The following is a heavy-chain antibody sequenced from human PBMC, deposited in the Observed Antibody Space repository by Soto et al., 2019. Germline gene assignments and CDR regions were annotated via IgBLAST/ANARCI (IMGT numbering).Heavy chain of an antibody. CDR1: GFTFSSYA. D-gene: IGHD6-13*01. J-gene: IGHJ6*01. Sequence: EVQLLESGGGLVQPGGSLRLSCAASGFTFSSYAMSWVRQALGKGLEWVSAISGSGGSTYYADSVKGRFTISRDNSKNTLYLHMNSLRAEDTAVYYCAKAFSSSSWYRFDYYGMDVWGQGTTVTVSS. CDR2: ISGSGGST. V-gene: IGHV3-23*01. CDR3: AKAFSSSSWYRFDYYGMDV.